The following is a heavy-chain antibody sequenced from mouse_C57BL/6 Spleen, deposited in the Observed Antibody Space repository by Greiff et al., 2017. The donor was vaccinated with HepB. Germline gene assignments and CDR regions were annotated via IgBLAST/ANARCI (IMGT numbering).Heavy chain of an antibody. V-gene: IGHV3-6*01. CDR3: ARGGDYDGPRDAMDY. D-gene: IGHD2-4*01. Sequence: DVKLQESGPGLVKPSQSLSLTCSVTGYSITSGYYWNWIRQFPGNKLEWMGYISYDGSNNYNPSLKNRISITRDTSKNQFFLKLNSVTTEDTATYYCARGGDYDGPRDAMDYWGQGTSVTVSS. CDR2: ISYDGSN. CDR1: GYSITSGYY. J-gene: IGHJ4*01.